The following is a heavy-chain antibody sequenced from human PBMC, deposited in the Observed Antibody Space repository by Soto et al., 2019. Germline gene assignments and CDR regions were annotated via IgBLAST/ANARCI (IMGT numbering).Heavy chain of an antibody. J-gene: IGHJ5*02. CDR2: IHHSGST. V-gene: IGHV4-4*02. Sequence: QVQLQESGPGLVKPSETLSLTCAVSGDSISSRNWWSWVRQTPGKGLEYIGEIHHSGSTNYNPSLKSRVTMSVDKSKNQFSLNLNSVTAADTAIDYCARRKLEMMDGGWFDPWGQGTLVTVSS. CDR3: ARRKLEMMDGGWFDP. CDR1: GDSISSRNW. D-gene: IGHD3-16*01.